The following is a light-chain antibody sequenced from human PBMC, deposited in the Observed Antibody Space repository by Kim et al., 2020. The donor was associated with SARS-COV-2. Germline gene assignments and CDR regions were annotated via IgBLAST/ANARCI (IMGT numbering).Light chain of an antibody. J-gene: IGKJ4*02. CDR3: QQHSSSPRT. CDR1: QSGCSSY. CDR2: GAS. V-gene: IGKV3-20*01. Sequence: SPRGRASPSRSAPQSGCSSYLAWFQQKHGQPPRLLIYGASSRATGIPDRFSGSGSGTDFTLTISRLEPEDFAVYYCQQHSSSPRTFGGGTKVDIK.